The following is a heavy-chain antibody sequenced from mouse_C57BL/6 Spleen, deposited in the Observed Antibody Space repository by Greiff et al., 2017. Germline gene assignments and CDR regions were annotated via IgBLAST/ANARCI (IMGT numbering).Heavy chain of an antibody. D-gene: IGHD2-4*01. CDR2: IDPNSGGT. CDR1: GYTFPRYW. V-gene: IGHV1-72*01. CDR3: AKWNYDYEAGEAMDY. J-gene: IGHJ4*01. Sequence: VQLQQPGAELVKPGASVKLSCKASGYTFPRYWMHWVKQRPGRGLEWIGRIDPNSGGTKYNEKFKSKATLTVDKPSRTAYMQLSSLTSEDSAVYYCAKWNYDYEAGEAMDYWGQGTSVTVSS.